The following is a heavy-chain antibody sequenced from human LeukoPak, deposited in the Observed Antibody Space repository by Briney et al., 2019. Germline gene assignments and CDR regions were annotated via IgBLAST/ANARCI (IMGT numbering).Heavy chain of an antibody. Sequence: SVKVSCKASGGTFSSYAISWVRQAPGQGLEWMGRIIPILGIANYAQKFQGRVTITADKSTSTAYMELSSLRSEDTAVYYCARDSDDSSGYYYSYFDYWGQGTLVTVSS. CDR2: IIPILGIA. V-gene: IGHV1-69*04. CDR3: ARDSDDSSGYYYSYFDY. CDR1: GGTFSSYA. J-gene: IGHJ4*02. D-gene: IGHD3-22*01.